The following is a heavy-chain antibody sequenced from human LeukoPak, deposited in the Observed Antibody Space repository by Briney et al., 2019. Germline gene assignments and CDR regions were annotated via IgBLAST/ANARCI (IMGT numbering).Heavy chain of an antibody. J-gene: IGHJ3*02. V-gene: IGHV3-23*01. D-gene: IGHD3-22*01. Sequence: GGSLRLSCAASGFTFSSYARSWVRQAPGKGLEWVSAISGSGGSTYYADSVKGRFTISRDNSKNTLYLQMNSLRAEDTAVYYCAKDYYYDSSGYYLDAFDIWGQGTMVTVSS. CDR3: AKDYYYDSSGYYLDAFDI. CDR1: GFTFSSYA. CDR2: ISGSGGST.